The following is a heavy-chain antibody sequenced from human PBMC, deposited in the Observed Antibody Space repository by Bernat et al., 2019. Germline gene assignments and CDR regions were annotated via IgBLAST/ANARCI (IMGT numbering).Heavy chain of an antibody. Sequence: QVMLVESGGGVVQPGGSLRLSCAASGFTFRNYGMHWVRQTPAKGLEWVAFTRYDGDNKYYLDSVRGRFTISRDNSKNMLYLQMNSLRPEDTAVYYCAKDGSRGIQLGEFGTLGTDVWGQGTTVTVSS. V-gene: IGHV3-30*02. CDR3: AKDGSRGIQLGEFGTLGTDV. CDR2: TRYDGDNK. CDR1: GFTFRNYG. D-gene: IGHD3-16*01. J-gene: IGHJ6*02.